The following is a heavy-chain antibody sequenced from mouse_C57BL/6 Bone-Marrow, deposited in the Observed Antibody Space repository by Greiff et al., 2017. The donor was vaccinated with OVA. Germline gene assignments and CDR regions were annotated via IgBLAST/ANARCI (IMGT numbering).Heavy chain of an antibody. J-gene: IGHJ2*01. V-gene: IGHV1-81*01. Sequence: QVQLKESGAELARPGASVKLSCKASGYTFTSYGISWVKQRTGQGLEWIGVINPGSGGTNYNEKFKGKATLTADKSSSTAYMQLSSLTSEDSAVYFCARWYYGHFDYWGQGTTLTVSS. CDR3: ARWYYGHFDY. CDR2: INPGSGGT. CDR1: GYTFTSYG. D-gene: IGHD1-1*01.